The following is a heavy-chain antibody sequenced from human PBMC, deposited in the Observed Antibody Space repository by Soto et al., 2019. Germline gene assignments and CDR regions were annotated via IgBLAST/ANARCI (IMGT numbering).Heavy chain of an antibody. D-gene: IGHD5-18*01. J-gene: IGHJ4*02. CDR1: GFSVNNYA. CDR2: ISYDGSNK. Sequence: PGGSLRLSCAASGFSVNNYAMHWVRQAPGKGLEWMAFISYDGSNKYYADSVTGRFTISRDNSRNTLYLQMNSLRAEDTAVYYCARGDGYIYGNTFDSWGQGTLVTVSS. V-gene: IGHV3-30-3*01. CDR3: ARGDGYIYGNTFDS.